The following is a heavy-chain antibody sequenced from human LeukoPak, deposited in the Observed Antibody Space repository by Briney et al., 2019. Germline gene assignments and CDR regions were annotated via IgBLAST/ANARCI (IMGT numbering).Heavy chain of an antibody. V-gene: IGHV4-34*01. CDR3: AMLRGSSSGSYNY. J-gene: IGHJ4*02. Sequence: KPSETLSLTCAVYGASFSGYYWSWIRQPPGKGLEWIGEINHSGSTNYNPSLKSRVTISVDTSKNQFSLKLSSVTAADTAVYYCAMLRGSSSGSYNYWGQGTLVTVSS. CDR1: GASFSGYY. CDR2: INHSGST. D-gene: IGHD3-10*01.